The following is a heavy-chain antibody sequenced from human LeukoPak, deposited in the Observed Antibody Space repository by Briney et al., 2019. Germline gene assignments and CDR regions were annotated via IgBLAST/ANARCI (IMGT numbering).Heavy chain of an antibody. D-gene: IGHD2-2*01. CDR3: ARDRLVIVPAAIINWFDP. CDR2: INPNSGGT. V-gene: IGHV1-2*02. J-gene: IGHJ5*02. CDR1: GYTFTGYY. Sequence: ASVTVSCKASGYTFTGYYIHWVRQAPGQGLEWMGWINPNSGGTNYAQKFQGRVTMTRDTSISTAYMELSRLTSDDTAVYYCARDRLVIVPAAIINWFDPWGQGTLVTVSS.